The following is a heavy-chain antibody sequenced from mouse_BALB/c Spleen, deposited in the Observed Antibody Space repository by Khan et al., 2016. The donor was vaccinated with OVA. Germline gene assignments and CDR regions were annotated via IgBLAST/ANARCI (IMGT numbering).Heavy chain of an antibody. CDR3: ARDGYSPLFAY. Sequence: VQLQQSGAELVRPGALVKLSCKASGFNIKDYYMHWVKQRPEQGLVWIGRIDPENGDTIYDPKFQGKASITSDTSSNTAYLQLSSLTSEDTAVYYCARDGYSPLFAYGGQGTLVTVAA. CDR2: IDPENGDT. CDR1: GFNIKDYY. J-gene: IGHJ3*01. D-gene: IGHD2-3*01. V-gene: IGHV14-1*02.